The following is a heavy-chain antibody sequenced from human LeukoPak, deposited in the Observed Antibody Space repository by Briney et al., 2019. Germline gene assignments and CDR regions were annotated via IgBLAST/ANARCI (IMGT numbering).Heavy chain of an antibody. Sequence: GESLKISCKGSGYSFTSYWIGWVRQMPGKGLEWMGIIYPGDSDTRYSPSFQGQVTISADKSISTAYLQWSSLKASDTAMYYCARHGAPSIAVAGVYFDYWGQGTLVTVSS. CDR3: ARHGAPSIAVAGVYFDY. V-gene: IGHV5-51*01. CDR2: IYPGDSDT. CDR1: GYSFTSYW. J-gene: IGHJ4*02. D-gene: IGHD6-19*01.